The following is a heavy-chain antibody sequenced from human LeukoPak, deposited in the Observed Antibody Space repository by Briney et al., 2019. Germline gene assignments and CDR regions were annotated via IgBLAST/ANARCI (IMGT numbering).Heavy chain of an antibody. CDR2: IYPGDSDT. D-gene: IGHD3-22*01. CDR1: GYSFTSYW. J-gene: IGHJ4*02. V-gene: IGHV5-51*01. CDR3: ARFEDDSSGYYDY. Sequence: GKSLKISCKGSGYSFTSYWSGWVRQMPGKGLEWMGIIYPGDSDTRYSPSFQGQVTISADKSISTAYLQWSSLKASDTAMYYCARFEDDSSGYYDYWGQGTLVTVSS.